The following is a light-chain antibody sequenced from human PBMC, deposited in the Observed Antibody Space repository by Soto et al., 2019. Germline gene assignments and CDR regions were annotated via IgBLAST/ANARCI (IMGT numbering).Light chain of an antibody. CDR1: QTISSW. CDR2: KAS. Sequence: DIQMTQSPSTLSASVRDRVTITCRASQTISSWLAWLQQRPGRAPKFLIYKASSLKNGVPLRFSGSGSGTEFTLTISSLQSEDFAVYYCQQYHNWPITFGQGTRLEIK. J-gene: IGKJ5*01. CDR3: QQYHNWPIT. V-gene: IGKV1-5*03.